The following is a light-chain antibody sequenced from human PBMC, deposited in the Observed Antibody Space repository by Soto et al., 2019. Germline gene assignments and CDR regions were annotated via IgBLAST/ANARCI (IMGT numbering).Light chain of an antibody. J-gene: IGKJ1*01. CDR1: QSVSSSS. CDR2: DAS. CDR3: QQYGSSPRT. V-gene: IGKV3-20*01. Sequence: EIVLTQSPGTLSLSPGERATLSCRASQSVSSSSLAWYQQKRGQAPRLLIHDASTRATGIPDRFSGSGSGTDFTLTISRLEPEDFAVYYCQQYGSSPRTFGQGTRVEVK.